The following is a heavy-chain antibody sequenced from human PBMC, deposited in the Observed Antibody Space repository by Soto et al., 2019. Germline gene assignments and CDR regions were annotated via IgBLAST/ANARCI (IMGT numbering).Heavy chain of an antibody. CDR3: AREESVMGGSYYYFDY. V-gene: IGHV4-34*01. CDR2: INHSGRT. D-gene: IGHD1-26*01. J-gene: IGHJ4*02. CDR1: GGSFSGYY. Sequence: SETLSLTCAVYGGSFSGYYWSWIRQPPGKGLEWIGEINHSGRTNYTPSLKSRVTISVDTSKNKFSLKLISVTAADTAVYDCAREESVMGGSYYYFDYWGQGTLVTVSS.